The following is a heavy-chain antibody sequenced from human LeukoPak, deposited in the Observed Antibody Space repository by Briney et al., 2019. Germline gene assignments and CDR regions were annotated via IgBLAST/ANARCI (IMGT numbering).Heavy chain of an antibody. Sequence: QPSETLSLTCIVSGGSISSSSYYWGWIRQPPGKGLEWIGSIYYSGGTYYNPSLKSRLTISVDTSKDQFSLKLSSVTTSDTAVYYCARHGWSSSWFDYWGQGTLVTVSS. CDR1: GGSISSSSYY. CDR2: IYYSGGT. J-gene: IGHJ4*02. D-gene: IGHD6-13*01. CDR3: ARHGWSSSWFDY. V-gene: IGHV4-39*01.